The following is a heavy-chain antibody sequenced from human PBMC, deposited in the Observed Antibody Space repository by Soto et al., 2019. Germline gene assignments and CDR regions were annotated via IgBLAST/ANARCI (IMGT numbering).Heavy chain of an antibody. D-gene: IGHD6-13*01. CDR1: GGSISSYY. Sequence: SETLSLTCTVSGGSISSYYWGWIRQPPGKGLEWIGYIYYSGSTNYNPSLKSRVTISVDTSKNQFSLRLSSVTAADTAVYYCARSGRLRYSSSWYIDYWGQGTLVTVSS. CDR2: IYYSGST. J-gene: IGHJ4*02. V-gene: IGHV4-59*01. CDR3: ARSGRLRYSSSWYIDY.